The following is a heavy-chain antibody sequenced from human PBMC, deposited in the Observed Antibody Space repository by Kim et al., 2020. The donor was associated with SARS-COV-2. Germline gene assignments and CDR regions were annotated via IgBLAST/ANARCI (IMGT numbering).Heavy chain of an antibody. CDR2: ISYDGSNK. V-gene: IGHV3-30*18. CDR1: GFTFSSYG. J-gene: IGHJ4*02. Sequence: GGSLRLSCAASGFTFSSYGMHWVRQAPGKGLEWVAVISYDGSNKYYADSVKGRFTISRDNSKNTLYLQMNSLRAEDTAVYYCAKGDGREAWVVVAATFDCWGQGTLVTVSS. D-gene: IGHD2-15*01. CDR3: AKGDGREAWVVVAATFDC.